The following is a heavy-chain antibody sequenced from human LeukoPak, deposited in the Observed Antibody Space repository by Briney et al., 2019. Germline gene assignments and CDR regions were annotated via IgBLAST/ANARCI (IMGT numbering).Heavy chain of an antibody. D-gene: IGHD6-13*01. CDR3: VRRSTGIAAAGPTSFDY. V-gene: IGHV1-69*01. Sequence: SSVKVSCKASEGTFSGYAISWVRQAPGQGLEWMGGIIPIFGTANYAQKFQGRVTITADESTSTAYMELSSLRSEDTAVYYCVRRSTGIAAAGPTSFDYWGQGTLVTVSS. J-gene: IGHJ4*02. CDR2: IIPIFGTA. CDR1: EGTFSGYA.